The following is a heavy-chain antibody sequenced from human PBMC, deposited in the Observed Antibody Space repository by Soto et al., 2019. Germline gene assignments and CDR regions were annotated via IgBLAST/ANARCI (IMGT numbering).Heavy chain of an antibody. V-gene: IGHV3-23*01. CDR3: AKGRSYYYYYGVDV. J-gene: IGHJ6*02. Sequence: GGSLRLSCAASGFTFSSYSMNWVRQAPGKGLEWVSYIISSGGSTYYADSVKGRFTISRDNSKSTLYLQMNSLRAEDTALYYCAKGRSYYYYYGVDVWGQGTTVTVSS. CDR1: GFTFSSYS. CDR2: IISSGGST.